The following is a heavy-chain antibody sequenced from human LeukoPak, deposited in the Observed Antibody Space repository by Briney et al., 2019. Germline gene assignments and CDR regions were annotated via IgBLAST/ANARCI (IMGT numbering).Heavy chain of an antibody. CDR3: ARDWDYYDNSGYYFEY. CDR2: IKHDGSEK. Sequence: GGPLRLSCAASGFTFSRYWMSWVRQAPGKGLEWVAIIKHDGSEKYYVDSVKGRFTISRDSAKNSLYLQMNSLRAEDTAVYYCARDWDYYDNSGYYFEYWGRGTLVTVSS. V-gene: IGHV3-7*05. J-gene: IGHJ4*02. D-gene: IGHD3-22*01. CDR1: GFTFSRYW.